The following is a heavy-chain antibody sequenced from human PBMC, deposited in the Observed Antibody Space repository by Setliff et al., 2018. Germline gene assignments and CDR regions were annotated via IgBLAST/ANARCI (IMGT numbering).Heavy chain of an antibody. V-gene: IGHV7-4-1*02. J-gene: IGHJ6*03. Sequence: WASVKVSCKASGYTFTTYAMGWMRQAPGQGLEWMGWINTNTGNPSYAQGFTGRLVFSLDTSVSTAYLQINSLEAEDSAVYYCGRASRFGTIVCRGDYYMDVWGKGTTVTVSS. CDR1: GYTFTTYA. CDR3: GRASRFGTIVCRGDYYMDV. D-gene: IGHD2-8*01. CDR2: INTNTGNP.